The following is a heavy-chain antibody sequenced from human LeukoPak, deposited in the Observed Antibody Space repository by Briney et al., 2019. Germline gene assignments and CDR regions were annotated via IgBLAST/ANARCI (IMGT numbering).Heavy chain of an antibody. CDR1: RFTFSSYG. CDR2: ISYDGSNK. J-gene: IGHJ3*02. V-gene: IGHV3-30*19. Sequence: GGSLRLSCAASRFTFSSYGMHWVRQALGKGLEWVAVISYDGSNKDYADSVKGRFTISRDNSKNTLFLQMNSLRAEDTAVYYCAREIFNGFDIWGQGTMVTVSS. CDR3: AREIFNGFDI.